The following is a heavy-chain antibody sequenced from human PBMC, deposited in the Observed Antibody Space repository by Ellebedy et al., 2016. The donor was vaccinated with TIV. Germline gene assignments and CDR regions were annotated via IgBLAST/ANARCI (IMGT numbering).Heavy chain of an antibody. V-gene: IGHV3-33*08. CDR2: IWYDGSNK. D-gene: IGHD3-10*01. CDR3: AREDIYGSGLYYYYGMDV. Sequence: GESLKISXAASGFTFSSYGMHWVRQAPGKGLEWVAVIWYDGSNKYYADSVKGRFTISRDNSKNTLYLQMNSLRAEDTAVYYCAREDIYGSGLYYYYGMDVWGQGTTVTVSS. J-gene: IGHJ6*02. CDR1: GFTFSSYG.